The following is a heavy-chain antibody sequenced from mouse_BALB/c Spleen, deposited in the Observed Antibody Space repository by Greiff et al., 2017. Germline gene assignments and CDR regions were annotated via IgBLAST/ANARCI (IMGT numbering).Heavy chain of an antibody. V-gene: IGHV1-7*01. CDR2: INPSTGYT. Sequence: VQLQQSGAELAKPGASVKLSCKASGYTFTSYWMHWVKQRPGHGLEWIGYINPSTGYTEYNQKFKDKATLTVDKSSSTAYMQLGSLTSEDSAVYYCARGGVFDYWGQGTTLTVSS. CDR3: ARGGVFDY. J-gene: IGHJ2*01. CDR1: GYTFTSYW.